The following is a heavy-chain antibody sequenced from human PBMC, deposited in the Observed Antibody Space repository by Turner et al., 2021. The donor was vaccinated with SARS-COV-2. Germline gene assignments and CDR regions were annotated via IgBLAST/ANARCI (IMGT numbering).Heavy chain of an antibody. J-gene: IGHJ4*02. Sequence: QVQLQESGPGLVKPSQTLSLTCTVSGYSISGYYWSWIRQPAGKGLEWIGRMYTSGGTNYNPSLKSRVTMSLDSSKNQFYLKLNSVTAADTAMYYCARSGTGRYFDWLLLIDYWGQGTLVTVSS. CDR2: MYTSGGT. D-gene: IGHD3-9*01. CDR3: ARSGTGRYFDWLLLIDY. CDR1: GYSISGYY. V-gene: IGHV4-4*07.